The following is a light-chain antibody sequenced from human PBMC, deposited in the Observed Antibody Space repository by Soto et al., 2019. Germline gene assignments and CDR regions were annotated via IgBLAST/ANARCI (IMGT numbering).Light chain of an antibody. CDR1: SGSVSISHY. J-gene: IGLJ3*02. Sequence: QTVVTQEPSFSVSPGRTVTFTCGLSSGSVSISHYPSWYQQTPGQAPRTLIYNTDTRSSGVPDRFSGSILGNKAALTITGAQAEDESDYYCVLYMGNAMVFGGGTKVTVL. CDR2: NTD. V-gene: IGLV8-61*01. CDR3: VLYMGNAMV.